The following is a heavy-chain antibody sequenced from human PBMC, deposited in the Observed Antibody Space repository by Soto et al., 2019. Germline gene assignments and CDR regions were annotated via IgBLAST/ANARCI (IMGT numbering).Heavy chain of an antibody. V-gene: IGHV3-21*01. CDR1: GFTFSRYS. CDR2: ISSTTNYI. CDR3: ARESEDLTSNFAY. J-gene: IGHJ4*02. Sequence: EVQLVESGGGLVRPGGSLRLSCAASGFTFSRYSMNWVRQAPGKGLEWVSSISSTTNYIYYADSMKGRFTVSRDNAKNSVYLDMKSLSAEDTAVYYCARESEDLTSNFAYWGQGTLVTVSS.